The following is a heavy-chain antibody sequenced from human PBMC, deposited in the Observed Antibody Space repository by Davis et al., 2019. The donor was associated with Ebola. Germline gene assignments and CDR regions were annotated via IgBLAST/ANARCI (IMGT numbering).Heavy chain of an antibody. Sequence: GESLKISCAVSGFSVSTNYMAWVRQAPGKGLEWVSVIYSHGEEYYADSVKGRFTISKDNFKNIVYLQMNSLRAEDTAVYYCARDLRGWRTSDYWGQGTLVTVSS. J-gene: IGHJ4*02. CDR1: GFSVSTNY. V-gene: IGHV3-53*01. CDR3: ARDLRGWRTSDY. D-gene: IGHD3-3*01. CDR2: IYSHGEE.